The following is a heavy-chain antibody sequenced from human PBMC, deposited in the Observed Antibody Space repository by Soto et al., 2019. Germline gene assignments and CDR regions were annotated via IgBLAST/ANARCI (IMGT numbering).Heavy chain of an antibody. V-gene: IGHV3-11*03. Sequence: PGGSLRLSCAASGFTFSDYYMSWIRQAPGKGLEWVSYISSSSSYTNYADSVKGRFTISRDNAKNTLYLQMNSLKTEDTAVYYCSQGIVATIGGGYYYGLDVWGQGTTVTVSS. D-gene: IGHD5-12*01. CDR3: SQGIVATIGGGYYYGLDV. CDR1: GFTFSDYY. CDR2: ISSSSSYT. J-gene: IGHJ6*02.